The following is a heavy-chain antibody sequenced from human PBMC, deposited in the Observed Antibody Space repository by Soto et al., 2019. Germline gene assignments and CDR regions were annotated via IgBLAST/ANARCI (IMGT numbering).Heavy chain of an antibody. J-gene: IGHJ6*02. Sequence: GGALRVSCAASGFTFSSYSMHWVRQAPGKGLEWVAVISYDGSNKYYADSVKGRFTISRDNSKNTLYLQMNSLRAEDTAVYYCARYPAVFTIFGVVIPLHYYRMVVCCPATTVTLSS. CDR2: ISYDGSNK. V-gene: IGHV3-30-3*01. CDR1: GFTFSSYS. CDR3: ARYPAVFTIFGVVIPLHYYRMVV. D-gene: IGHD3-3*01.